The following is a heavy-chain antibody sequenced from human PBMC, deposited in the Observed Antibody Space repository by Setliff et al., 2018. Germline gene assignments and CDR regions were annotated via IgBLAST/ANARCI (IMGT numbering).Heavy chain of an antibody. Sequence: SETLSLTCTVSGDYISSQYWSWIRQPPGKPLEWIGYISYSGSTNYNPSLKTRVSISEDTSRNQISLRLLSVSAADTAVYYCARDVRYYYGSGSYYNDWFDPWGQGTLVT. CDR3: ARDVRYYYGSGSYYNDWFDP. J-gene: IGHJ5*02. D-gene: IGHD3-10*01. CDR1: GDYISSQY. V-gene: IGHV4-59*11. CDR2: ISYSGST.